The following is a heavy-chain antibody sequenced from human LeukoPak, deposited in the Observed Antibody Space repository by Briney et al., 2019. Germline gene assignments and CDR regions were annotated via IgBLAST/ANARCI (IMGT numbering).Heavy chain of an antibody. CDR1: GGSISSSSYY. Sequence: SETLSLTCTVSGGSISSSSYYWSWIRQPPGKGLEWIGEINHSGSTNYNPSLKSRVTISVDTSKNQFSLKLSSVTAADTAVYYCAREARGDSSGYSRSTDYWGQGTLVTVSS. V-gene: IGHV4-39*07. CDR2: INHSGST. CDR3: AREARGDSSGYSRSTDY. J-gene: IGHJ4*02. D-gene: IGHD3-22*01.